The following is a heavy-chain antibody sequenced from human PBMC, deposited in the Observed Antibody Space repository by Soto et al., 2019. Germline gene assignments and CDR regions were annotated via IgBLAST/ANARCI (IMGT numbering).Heavy chain of an antibody. V-gene: IGHV1-69*13. J-gene: IGHJ4*02. D-gene: IGHD3-10*01. CDR2: IIPIFGTA. CDR3: ARLITDPYGPRPPY. CDR1: GGTFSSYA. Sequence: GASVKVSCKASGGTFSSYAISWVRQAPGQGLEWMGGIIPIFGTANYAQKFRGRVTITADESTSTAYMELSSLRSEDTAVYYCARLITDPYGPRPPYWGQGTLVTVSS.